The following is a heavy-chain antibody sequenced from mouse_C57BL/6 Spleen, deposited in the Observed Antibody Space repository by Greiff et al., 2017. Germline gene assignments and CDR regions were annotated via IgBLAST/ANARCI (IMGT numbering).Heavy chain of an antibody. Sequence: QVQLQQPGAELVKPGASVKLSCKASGYTFTSYWMQWVKQRPGQGLEWIGKIDPSDSYTNYNQKFKGKATLTVDTSSSTAYMQLSSLTSEDSAVYYCAQGSSGLYYAMDYWGQGTSVTVSS. CDR1: GYTFTSYW. CDR2: IDPSDSYT. CDR3: AQGSSGLYYAMDY. V-gene: IGHV1-50*01. J-gene: IGHJ4*01. D-gene: IGHD3-2*02.